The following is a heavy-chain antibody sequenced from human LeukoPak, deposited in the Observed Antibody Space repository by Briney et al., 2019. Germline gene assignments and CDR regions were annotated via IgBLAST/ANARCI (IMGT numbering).Heavy chain of an antibody. J-gene: IGHJ6*02. CDR3: ARDVLREYDILTGYSSLGMDV. CDR2: ISSSSSYI. V-gene: IGHV3-21*01. D-gene: IGHD3-9*01. Sequence: GGSLRLSCAASGFTFSSYSMNWVRRAPGKGLEWVSSISSSSSYIYYADSVKGRFTISRDNAKNSLYLQMNSLRAEDTAVYYCARDVLREYDILTGYSSLGMDVWGQGTTVTVSS. CDR1: GFTFSSYS.